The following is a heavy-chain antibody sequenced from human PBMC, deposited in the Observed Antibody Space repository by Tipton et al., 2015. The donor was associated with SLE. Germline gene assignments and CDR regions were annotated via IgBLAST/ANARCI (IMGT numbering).Heavy chain of an antibody. CDR3: ARGGNAPRDDWYFDV. J-gene: IGHJ2*01. V-gene: IGHV4-4*02. D-gene: IGHD1-26*01. CDR2: IYHSGST. CDR1: GGSISSSNW. Sequence: SLRLSCAVSGGSISSSNWWSWVRQAPGKGLEWIGEIYHSGSTDYNPSLRSRVSMSVDKSKNQLSLKLSSVTAADTAVYYCARGGNAPRDDWYFDVWGRGTLVIVSS.